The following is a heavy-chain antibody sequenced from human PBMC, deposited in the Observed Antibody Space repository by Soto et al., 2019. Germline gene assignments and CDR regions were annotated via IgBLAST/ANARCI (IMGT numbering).Heavy chain of an antibody. D-gene: IGHD3-10*01. Sequence: QVQLVESGGGVVQPGRSLRLSCAASGFIFSNYAMHWVRQAPGKGLEWVAVISYDGGKEYYAESVKGRFTVSRDTSNNTVYLQVDSLRPEDTAMYFCAKDSEVRPPWIGEDWFDYWGQGTRVIVTS. CDR2: ISYDGGKE. CDR1: GFIFSNYA. J-gene: IGHJ5*01. CDR3: AKDSEVRPPWIGEDWFDY. V-gene: IGHV3-30*18.